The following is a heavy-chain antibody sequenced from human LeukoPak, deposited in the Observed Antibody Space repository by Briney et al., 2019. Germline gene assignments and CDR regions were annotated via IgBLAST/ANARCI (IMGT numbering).Heavy chain of an antibody. CDR3: ARDQYDTWSRRGNFDS. D-gene: IGHD3-3*01. Sequence: GGSLRLSCAASGFTFSSYWMSWVRQAPGKGLEWVANINQDGSEKYHVDSVKGRFTISRDNTKNSLYLQMNSLRVKDTAVFYCARDQYDTWSRRGNFDSWGQGTLVIVSS. J-gene: IGHJ4*02. V-gene: IGHV3-7*03. CDR2: INQDGSEK. CDR1: GFTFSSYW.